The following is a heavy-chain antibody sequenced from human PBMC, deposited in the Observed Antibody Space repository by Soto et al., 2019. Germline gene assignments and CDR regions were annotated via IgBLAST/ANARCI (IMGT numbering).Heavy chain of an antibody. CDR2: INESGSS. Sequence: QVQLQQWGTGLLKPSETLSLTCAVYGGSFSAAYWTWIRQPPGKGLEWIGEINESGSSNYYPSLKSRVSISIDTSKNQFSLKLRSVTAADTAVYYCARGLWEYAIHENWFDPWGQGNLVTVSS. CDR3: ARGLWEYAIHENWFDP. J-gene: IGHJ5*02. V-gene: IGHV4-34*01. CDR1: GGSFSAAY. D-gene: IGHD2-8*01.